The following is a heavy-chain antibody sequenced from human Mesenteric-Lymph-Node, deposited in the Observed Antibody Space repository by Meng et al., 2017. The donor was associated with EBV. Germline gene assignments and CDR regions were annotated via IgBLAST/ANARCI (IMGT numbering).Heavy chain of an antibody. CDR3: ARTPGPVAVPFDY. D-gene: IGHD6-19*01. Sequence: QEQLQRWGAGPLKPSEPLSLTCAVYGGSFSGSYWSWIRQQPGKGLEWIGSIYYSGSTSYNPSLKSRVTISVDTSKNQFSLKLSSVTAADTAVYYCARTPGPVAVPFDYWGQGTLVTVSS. J-gene: IGHJ4*02. CDR1: GGSFSGSY. CDR2: IYYSGST. V-gene: IGHV4-34*01.